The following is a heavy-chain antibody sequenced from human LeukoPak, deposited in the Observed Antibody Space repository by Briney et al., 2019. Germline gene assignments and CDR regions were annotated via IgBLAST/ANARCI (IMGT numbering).Heavy chain of an antibody. V-gene: IGHV1-8*01. Sequence: GASVKVSCKASGYTFTSYDINWVRQATGQGLEWMGWMNPNSGNTGYAQKFQGRVTMTRNTSISTAYMELSSLRSEDTAVYYCASADIVVVPAAIDYYYYGMDVWGQGTTVTVSS. CDR1: GYTFTSYD. CDR3: ASADIVVVPAAIDYYYYGMDV. J-gene: IGHJ6*02. D-gene: IGHD2-2*01. CDR2: MNPNSGNT.